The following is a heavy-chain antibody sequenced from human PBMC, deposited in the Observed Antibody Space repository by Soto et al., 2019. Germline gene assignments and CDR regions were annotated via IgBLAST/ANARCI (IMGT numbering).Heavy chain of an antibody. V-gene: IGHV3-48*02. Sequence: EVQLVESGGGLVQLGGSLRLSCAASGFTFSSCSMNWVRQAPGKGLEWLSYISSTSSTIYYADSVKGRFTISRDNAKNSLYLQINSLSDVDLAVYYCARWPDSAYFWGQGYLVTVSS. CDR2: ISSTSSTI. CDR1: GFTFSSCS. CDR3: ARWPDSAYF. D-gene: IGHD2-21*01. J-gene: IGHJ4*02.